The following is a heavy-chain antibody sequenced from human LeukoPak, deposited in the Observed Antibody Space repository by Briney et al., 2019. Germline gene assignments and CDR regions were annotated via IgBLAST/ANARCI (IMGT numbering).Heavy chain of an antibody. CDR3: ARGARLYYYGSGSLDY. Sequence: SETLSLTCAVYGGSFSGYYWSWIRQPPGKGLEWIGEINHSGSTNYNPSLKSRVTISVDTSKNQFSLKLSSVTAADTAVYYCARGARLYYYGSGSLDYWGQGTLVTVSS. D-gene: IGHD3-10*01. J-gene: IGHJ4*02. V-gene: IGHV4-34*01. CDR2: INHSGST. CDR1: GGSFSGYY.